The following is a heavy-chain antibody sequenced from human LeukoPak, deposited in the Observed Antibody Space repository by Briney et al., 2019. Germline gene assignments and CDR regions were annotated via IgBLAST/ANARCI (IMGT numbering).Heavy chain of an antibody. Sequence: SETLSLTCTVSGGSVTTTDYYWGWIRQPPGKGLEWIGSIYYSGSTYYNPSLKSRVTISVDTSKNQFSLKLSSVTAADTAVYYCARHDPPRDGITIFGVAYDYWGQGTLVTVSS. D-gene: IGHD3-3*01. J-gene: IGHJ4*02. CDR2: IYYSGST. V-gene: IGHV4-39*01. CDR3: ARHDPPRDGITIFGVAYDY. CDR1: GGSVTTTDYY.